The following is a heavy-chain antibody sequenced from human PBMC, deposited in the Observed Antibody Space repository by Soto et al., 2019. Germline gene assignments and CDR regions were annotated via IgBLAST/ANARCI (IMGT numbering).Heavy chain of an antibody. V-gene: IGHV3-33*01. D-gene: IGHD6-6*01. CDR3: ARGDLYSSSPDY. CDR2: IWYDGSNK. CDR1: GFSFSRHG. Sequence: QEQLVESGGGVVQPGRSLRLSCAASGFSFSRHGMHWVRQAPGKGLEWVAIIWYDGSNKYYADSVKGRFTISRDNSKNTLYLQMNSLRAEVTAVYYCARGDLYSSSPDYWGQGTLVTVSS. J-gene: IGHJ4*02.